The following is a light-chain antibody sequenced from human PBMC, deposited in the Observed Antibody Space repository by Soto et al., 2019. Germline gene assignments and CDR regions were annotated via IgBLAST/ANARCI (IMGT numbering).Light chain of an antibody. J-gene: IGKJ3*01. CDR3: HQYGSTLLT. V-gene: IGKV3-20*01. CDR2: GAS. Sequence: EIVLTQSPGTLSLSPGERATLSCRASQSVSSSYLAWYQQKPGQAPRLLIYGASSRATGVPDRFSGSGSGTDFTLPISRLEPEDIVVYYCHQYGSTLLTFGPGTKVDIK. CDR1: QSVSSSY.